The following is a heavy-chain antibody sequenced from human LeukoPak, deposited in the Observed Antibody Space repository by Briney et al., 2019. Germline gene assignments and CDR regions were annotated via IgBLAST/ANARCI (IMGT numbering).Heavy chain of an antibody. CDR1: GYTFTSYD. D-gene: IGHD6-19*01. J-gene: IGHJ4*02. V-gene: IGHV1-8*01. CDR2: MNPNSGNT. Sequence: GASVKVSCKASGYTFTSYDSNWVRQATGQGLEWMGWMNPNSGNTGYAQKFQGRVTMTRNTSISTAYMELSSLRSEDTAVYYCARVRSSGWYYFDYWGQGTLVTVSS. CDR3: ARVRSSGWYYFDY.